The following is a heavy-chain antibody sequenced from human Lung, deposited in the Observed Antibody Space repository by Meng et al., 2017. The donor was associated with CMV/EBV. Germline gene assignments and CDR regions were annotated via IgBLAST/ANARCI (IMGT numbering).Heavy chain of an antibody. Sequence: ASVXVSCKAFDHTFTSYGISWVRQAPGQGLELMGWINTYKGNTNYAQKFQGRVTMTAETPTSTVYMGVRGLRFDDTAIYYCARSIAIYRNDVWGRGAAVTVSS. D-gene: IGHD3-3*01. J-gene: IGHJ6*02. CDR2: INTYKGNT. V-gene: IGHV1-18*01. CDR1: DHTFTSYG. CDR3: ARSIAIYRNDV.